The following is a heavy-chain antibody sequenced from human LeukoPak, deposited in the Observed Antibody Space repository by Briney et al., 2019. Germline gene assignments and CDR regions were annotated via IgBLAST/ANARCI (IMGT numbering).Heavy chain of an antibody. CDR2: IYTSGST. V-gene: IGHV4-61*02. D-gene: IGHD5-12*01. Sequence: SQTLSLTCTVSGGSISSGSYYWSWIRQPAGKGLEWIGRIYTSGSTNYNPSLKSRVTISVDTSKNQFSLKLSSVTAADTAVYYCARTYSGYDYRNYYYYMDVWGKGTTVTISS. CDR1: GGSISSGSYY. J-gene: IGHJ6*03. CDR3: ARTYSGYDYRNYYYYMDV.